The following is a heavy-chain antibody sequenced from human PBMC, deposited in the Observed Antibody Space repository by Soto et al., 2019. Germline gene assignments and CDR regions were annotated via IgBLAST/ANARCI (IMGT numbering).Heavy chain of an antibody. CDR2: FNSGGTT. J-gene: IGHJ6*02. CDR1: GITVSSNY. CDR3: ARGGTDYYSGLDV. V-gene: IGHV3-53*01. D-gene: IGHD2-8*02. Sequence: EVQLVESGGGLIQPGGSLRLSCAASGITVSSNYMSWVRQAQGKGLEWVSVFNSGGTTYYADPLKGRFSISRDNSKNTLFLQMNSLRAEDTAVYYCARGGTDYYSGLDVWGQGTTVTVSS.